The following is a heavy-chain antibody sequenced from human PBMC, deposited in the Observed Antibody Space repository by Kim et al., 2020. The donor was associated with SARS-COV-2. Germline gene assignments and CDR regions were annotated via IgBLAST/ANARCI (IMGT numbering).Heavy chain of an antibody. J-gene: IGHJ4*02. D-gene: IGHD3-3*01. Sequence: AQKLQGRVTMTRDTSISTAYMELSRLRSDDTAVYYCARTIFGVVRPFDYWGQGTLVTVSS. CDR3: ARTIFGVVRPFDY. V-gene: IGHV1-2*02.